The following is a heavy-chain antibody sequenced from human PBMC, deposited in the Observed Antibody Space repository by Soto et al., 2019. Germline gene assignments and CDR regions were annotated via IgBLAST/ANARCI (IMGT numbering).Heavy chain of an antibody. CDR3: AIEWEATMFDAFDI. CDR1: GYTFTSHG. CDR2: ISAYNGNT. Sequence: GASVKVSCNASGYTFTSHGISWVRQAPGQGLEWMGWISAYNGNTNYAQKLQGRVTMTTDTSTSTAYMELRSLRSDDTAVYYCAIEWEATMFDAFDIWGQATMFTV. D-gene: IGHD3-10*02. J-gene: IGHJ3*02. V-gene: IGHV1-18*01.